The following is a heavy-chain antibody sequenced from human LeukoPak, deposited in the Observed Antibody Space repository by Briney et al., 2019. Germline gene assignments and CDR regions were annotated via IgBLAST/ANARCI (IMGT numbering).Heavy chain of an antibody. D-gene: IGHD6-6*01. Sequence: ASVKVSCKASGYTFTGYYMHWVRQAPGRGFEWMGWINPNTGDTNYAQKFQGRVTMTRDTTISAAFMELTRLTSDDTAVYYCASYPSSSPPFDYWGQGTLVTVSS. J-gene: IGHJ4*02. CDR3: ASYPSSSPPFDY. CDR1: GYTFTGYY. V-gene: IGHV1-2*02. CDR2: INPNTGDT.